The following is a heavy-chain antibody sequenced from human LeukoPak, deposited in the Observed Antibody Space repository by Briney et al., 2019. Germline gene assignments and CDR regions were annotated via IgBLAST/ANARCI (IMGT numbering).Heavy chain of an antibody. V-gene: IGHV3-48*03. CDR3: AKQGRDWLRDYYYYMDV. CDR2: ISKTGSTI. D-gene: IGHD3-9*01. J-gene: IGHJ6*03. CDR1: GFTFSSYE. Sequence: GGSLRLSCAASGFTFSSYEMNWVRQAPGKGLEWVSYISKTGSTIYYADSVKGRFTISRDNSKNTLYLQMNSLRAEDTAVYYCAKQGRDWLRDYYYYMDVWGKGTTVTISS.